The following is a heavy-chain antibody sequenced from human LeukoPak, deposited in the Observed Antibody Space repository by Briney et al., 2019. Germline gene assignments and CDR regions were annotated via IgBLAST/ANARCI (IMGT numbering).Heavy chain of an antibody. CDR1: GYTFSTYY. D-gene: IGHD3-16*01. Sequence: GASVKVSCKASGYTFSTYYIHWVRQAPGQGLEWMGFINPSGGSTSYGQNFQGRVTMTRDTSTSAVYMELSSLRSEDTAVYYCARENLDYVWGSYLYNWFDPWGQGTLVTVSS. CDR3: ARENLDYVWGSYLYNWFDP. V-gene: IGHV1-46*01. J-gene: IGHJ5*02. CDR2: INPSGGST.